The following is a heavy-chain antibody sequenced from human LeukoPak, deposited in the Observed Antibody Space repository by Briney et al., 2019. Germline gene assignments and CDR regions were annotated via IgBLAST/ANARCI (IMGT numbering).Heavy chain of an antibody. Sequence: XYXWSGGRQRPGRGXEXXGXXXYIWTTYYNPSLKTRVTISLDTSKPQFSLNLSSVTAADTAVYYCARVGGFIVVVPAAGGFDPWGQGTLVTVSS. CDR1: XYX. D-gene: IGHD2-2*01. V-gene: IGHV4-30-4*08. CDR3: ARVGGFIVVVPAAGGFDP. CDR2: XXYIWTT. J-gene: IGHJ5*02.